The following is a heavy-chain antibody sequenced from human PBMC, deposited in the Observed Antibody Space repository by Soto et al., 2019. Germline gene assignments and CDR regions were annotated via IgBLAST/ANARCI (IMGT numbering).Heavy chain of an antibody. V-gene: IGHV4-59*01. CDR2: IYNIGST. CDR3: AREGYSSACLDV. D-gene: IGHD6-6*01. CDR1: GASIRSFY. Sequence: LSLTCSVSGASIRSFYWSWIRQPPGKGLEWMGYIYNIGSTKYNPSLKSRVTISVDTSKNQFSLKLNSVTAADTAVYYCAREGYSSACLDVWGQGTTVTVSS. J-gene: IGHJ6*02.